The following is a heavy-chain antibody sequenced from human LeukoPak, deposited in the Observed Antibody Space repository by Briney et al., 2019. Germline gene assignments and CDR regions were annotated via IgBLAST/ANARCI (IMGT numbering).Heavy chain of an antibody. V-gene: IGHV1-46*01. Sequence: ASVKVSCKASGYTFTSYYMHWVRQAPGQGLEWMGIINPSGGSTGYAQKFQGRVTMTRDTSTSTVYMELSSLRSEDTAVYYCARAPSNDAFDIWGQGTMVTVSS. CDR1: GYTFTSYY. CDR2: INPSGGST. CDR3: ARAPSNDAFDI. J-gene: IGHJ3*02.